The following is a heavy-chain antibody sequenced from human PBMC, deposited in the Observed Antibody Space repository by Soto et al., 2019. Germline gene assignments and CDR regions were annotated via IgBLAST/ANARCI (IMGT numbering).Heavy chain of an antibody. CDR3: ARDWGANYDFWSGSYMDV. J-gene: IGHJ6*04. CDR2: ISSSSSYI. CDR1: GFTFSSHS. Sequence: EVQLVESGGGLVKPGGSLRLSCAASGFTFSSHSMNWVRQAPGKGLEWVSSISSSSSYIYYADSVKGRFTISRDNAKNSLYLQMNSLRAEDTAVYYCARDWGANYDFWSGSYMDVWGKGTTVTVSS. V-gene: IGHV3-21*01. D-gene: IGHD3-3*01.